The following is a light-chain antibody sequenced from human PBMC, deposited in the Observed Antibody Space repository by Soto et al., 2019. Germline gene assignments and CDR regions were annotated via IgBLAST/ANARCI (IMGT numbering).Light chain of an antibody. V-gene: IGLV2-11*01. CDR2: EVN. J-gene: IGLJ3*02. CDR3: QAYDYSLTASV. CDR1: GSDVGDSSH. Sequence: QSALTQPRSVSGSPGQSVTISCTATGSDVGDSSHVSWYQLHPGKAPKLMIYEVNNRPSGVPDRFSGSKSGSTASLTISGLQAEDEAEYYCQAYDYSLTASVFGGGTKVTVL.